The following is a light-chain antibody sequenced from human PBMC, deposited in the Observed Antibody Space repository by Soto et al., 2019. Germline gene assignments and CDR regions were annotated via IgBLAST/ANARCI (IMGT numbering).Light chain of an antibody. CDR3: QQYGTSPWT. CDR1: QIVNSDY. Sequence: EIVLTQSPGTLSLFPGERATLSCRATQIVNSDYLAWYQQKPGQAPRLLIYIASRRATGIPDRFSGSGSGTDFTLTISRLEPEDFAVYYGQQYGTSPWTFGQGTKVEIK. J-gene: IGKJ1*01. CDR2: IAS. V-gene: IGKV3-20*01.